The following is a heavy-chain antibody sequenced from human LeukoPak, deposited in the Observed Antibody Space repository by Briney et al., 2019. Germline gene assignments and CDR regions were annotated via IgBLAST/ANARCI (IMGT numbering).Heavy chain of an antibody. J-gene: IGHJ5*02. V-gene: IGHV3-9*01. CDR2: FTWNSGSI. CDR1: GFTFDDYA. Sequence: GGSLRLSCAASGFTFDDYAMHWVRQAPGKGLEWVSGFTWNSGSIGYADSVKGRFTISRDNSKNTLYLQMNSLRADDTAVYYCAKDPMTHDYYDSSGAPKNWFDPWGQGTLVTVSS. CDR3: AKDPMTHDYYDSSGAPKNWFDP. D-gene: IGHD3-22*01.